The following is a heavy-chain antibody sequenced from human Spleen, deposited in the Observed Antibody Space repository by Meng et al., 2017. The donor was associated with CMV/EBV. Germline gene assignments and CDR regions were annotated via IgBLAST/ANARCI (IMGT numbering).Heavy chain of an antibody. CDR2: INPNSGGT. V-gene: IGHV1-2*02. D-gene: IGHD1-26*01. Sequence: ASVKVSCKASGGTFSSYAISWVRQAPGQGLEWMGWINPNSGGTNYAQKFQGRVTMTRDTSISTAYMELSRLRSDDTAVYYCASVEGGDYWGQGTLVTVSS. J-gene: IGHJ4*02. CDR1: GGTFSSYA. CDR3: ASVEGGDY.